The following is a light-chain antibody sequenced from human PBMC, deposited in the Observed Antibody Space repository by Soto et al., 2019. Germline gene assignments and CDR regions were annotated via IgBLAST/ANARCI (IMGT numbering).Light chain of an antibody. Sequence: EIVLTQSPGTLSLSPGERATLSCRASQSVSSTYFAWYQQKPGQALRLLIYGAASRATGIPDRFSGSGSGTDFTLTISRLEPEDFAVYYCQQYGSSPPTLGQGTKLEIK. CDR1: QSVSSTY. J-gene: IGKJ2*01. V-gene: IGKV3-20*01. CDR2: GAA. CDR3: QQYGSSPPT.